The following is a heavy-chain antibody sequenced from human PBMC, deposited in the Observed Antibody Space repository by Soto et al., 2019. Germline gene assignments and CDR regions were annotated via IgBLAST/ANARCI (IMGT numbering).Heavy chain of an antibody. CDR2: IIPILGIA. D-gene: IGHD5-12*01. J-gene: IGHJ3*02. CDR1: GGTFSSYT. V-gene: IGHV1-69*02. Sequence: QVQLVQSGAEVKKPGSSVKVSCKASGGTFSSYTISWVRQAPGQGLEWMGRIIPILGIANYAQKFQGRVTITADKSTSTAYMELSSLRSEDTAVYYCASAMATISSWNAFDIWGQGTMVTVSS. CDR3: ASAMATISSWNAFDI.